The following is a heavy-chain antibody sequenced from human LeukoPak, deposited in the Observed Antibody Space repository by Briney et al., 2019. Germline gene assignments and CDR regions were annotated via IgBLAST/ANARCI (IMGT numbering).Heavy chain of an antibody. J-gene: IGHJ6*02. D-gene: IGHD2-15*01. V-gene: IGHV4-59*12. CDR3: AREGSAYGMDV. Sequence: SETLSLTCTVSGGSISSYYWSWIRQPPGKGLEWIGYIYHSGSTYYNPSLKSRVTISVDRSKNQFSLKLSSVTAADTAVYYCAREGSAYGMDVWGQGTTVTVSS. CDR1: GGSISSYY. CDR2: IYHSGST.